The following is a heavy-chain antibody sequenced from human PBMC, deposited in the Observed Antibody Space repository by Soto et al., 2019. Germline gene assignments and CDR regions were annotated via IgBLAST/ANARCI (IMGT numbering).Heavy chain of an antibody. V-gene: IGHV3-30-3*01. CDR3: ARDGGRQTTFTYYFYYGMDV. CDR2: ISYDGNTY. D-gene: IGHD3-16*01. J-gene: IGHJ6*02. Sequence: PGGSLRLSCAASIFTFSQYAMHWVRQAPGKGLEWVALISYDGNTYYYADSVKGRFTISRDNSKNTLFLQMNSLRAEDTAVYYCARDGGRQTTFTYYFYYGMDVWGQGTTVTVSS. CDR1: IFTFSQYA.